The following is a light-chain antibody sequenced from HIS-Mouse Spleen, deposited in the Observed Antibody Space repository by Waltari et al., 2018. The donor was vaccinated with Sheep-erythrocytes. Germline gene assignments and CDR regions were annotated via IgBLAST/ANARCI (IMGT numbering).Light chain of an antibody. V-gene: IGKV3-20*01. CDR3: QQYGSSPT. CDR2: GAS. J-gene: IGKJ2*01. CDR1: QSVSSSY. Sequence: EIVLTQSPGTMSLSPGERATLSCRASQSVSSSYLAWYQQKPRQAPRRRIYGASSRATGIPDRFSGSGSGTDFTLTISRLEPEDFAVYYCQQYGSSPTFGQGTKLEIK.